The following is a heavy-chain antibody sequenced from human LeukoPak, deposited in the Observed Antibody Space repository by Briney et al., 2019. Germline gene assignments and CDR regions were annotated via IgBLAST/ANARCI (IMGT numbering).Heavy chain of an antibody. CDR1: GFTFSSYA. J-gene: IGHJ6*02. V-gene: IGHV3-23*01. D-gene: IGHD3-22*01. CDR2: ISGSGGST. Sequence: GGSLRLSCAASGFTFSSYAMSWVRQAPGKGLEWVSAISGSGGSTYYADSVKGRFTISRGNSKNTLYLQMNSLRAEDTAIYYCAKANYDSSGYYYYGMDVWGQGTTVTVSS. CDR3: AKANYDSSGYYYYGMDV.